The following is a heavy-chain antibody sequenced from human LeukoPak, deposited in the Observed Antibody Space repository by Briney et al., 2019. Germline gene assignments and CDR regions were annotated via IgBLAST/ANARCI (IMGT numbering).Heavy chain of an antibody. CDR3: AKVEQLVPGWLDP. V-gene: IGHV3-23*01. CDR1: GLSSCTYA. CDR2: ISGSGRST. J-gene: IGHJ5*02. Sequence: GGPRGLCGATTGLSSCTYAVTVERGAAGKGVDWDSRISGSGRSTYYAESVKGRFTISRDNSKNTLYLQMNSLRAEDTAVYYCAKVEQLVPGWLDPWGQGTLATVSS. D-gene: IGHD6-13*01.